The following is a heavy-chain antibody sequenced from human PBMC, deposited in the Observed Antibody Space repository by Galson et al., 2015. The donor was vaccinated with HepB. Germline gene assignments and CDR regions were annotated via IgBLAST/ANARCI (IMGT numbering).Heavy chain of an antibody. CDR1: GFTFSSYS. CDR3: ARGPKYCSSTSCYSPYYFDY. J-gene: IGHJ4*02. CDR2: ISSSSSYI. D-gene: IGHD2-2*01. Sequence: LRLSCAASGFTFSSYSMNWVRQAPGKGLEWVSSISSSSSYIYYADSVKGRFTISRDNAKNSLYLQMNSLRAEDTAVYYCARGPKYCSSTSCYSPYYFDYWGQGTLVTVSS. V-gene: IGHV3-21*01.